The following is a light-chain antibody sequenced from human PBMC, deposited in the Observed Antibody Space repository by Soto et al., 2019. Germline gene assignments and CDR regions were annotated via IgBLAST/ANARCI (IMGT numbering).Light chain of an antibody. V-gene: IGKV1-39*01. CDR2: AAS. CDR1: QSISSY. Sequence: DIQMTQSPSSLSASVGDRVTITCRASQSISSYLNWYQQKPGKAPKLLIYAASSLQSGVPSRFSGSGSGTDFTLTISSLQPEDFATYYCQQSYSTPVHFGGGTKVEIK. CDR3: QQSYSTPVH. J-gene: IGKJ4*01.